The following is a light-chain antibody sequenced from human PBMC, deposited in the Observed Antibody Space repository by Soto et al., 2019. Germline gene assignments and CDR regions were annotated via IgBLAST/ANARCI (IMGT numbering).Light chain of an antibody. CDR3: QHYNSYGT. Sequence: DIQLTQSPSFLPASVGDRVTITCRASQGISSYLAWYQKKPGKAPKLLMYAASTLQSGVPSRFSGSGSGTEFTLTISSLQPEDFATYYCQHYNSYGTFGQGTRWIS. V-gene: IGKV1-9*01. J-gene: IGKJ1*01. CDR2: AAS. CDR1: QGISSY.